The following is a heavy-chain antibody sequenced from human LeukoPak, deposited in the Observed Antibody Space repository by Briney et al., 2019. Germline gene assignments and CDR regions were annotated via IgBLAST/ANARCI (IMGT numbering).Heavy chain of an antibody. CDR1: GFTFSSYS. D-gene: IGHD5-12*01. V-gene: IGHV3-21*01. CDR2: ISSSSSYI. Sequence: GGSLRLSCAASGFTFSSYSMNWVRQAPGKGLEWVSSISSSSSYIYYADSVKGRFTISRDNAKNSLYLQMNSLRAEDMAVYYCARDEVATISLDYWGQGTLVTVSS. J-gene: IGHJ4*02. CDR3: ARDEVATISLDY.